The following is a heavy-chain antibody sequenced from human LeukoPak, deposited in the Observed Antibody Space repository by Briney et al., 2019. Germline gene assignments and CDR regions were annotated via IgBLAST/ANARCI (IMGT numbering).Heavy chain of an antibody. CDR3: ARDTDHAFDI. V-gene: IGHV3-21*01. J-gene: IGHJ3*02. D-gene: IGHD4-11*01. CDR2: ISSSSSYI. CDR1: GFTFSSYG. Sequence: GGSLRLSCAASGFTFSSYGMHWVRQAPGKGLEWVSSISSSSSYIYYADSVKGRFTISRDNAKNSLYLQMNSLRAEDTAVYYCARDTDHAFDIWGQGTMVTVSS.